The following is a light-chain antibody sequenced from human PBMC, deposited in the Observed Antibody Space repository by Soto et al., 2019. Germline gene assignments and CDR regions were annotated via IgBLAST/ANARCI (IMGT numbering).Light chain of an antibody. CDR1: SSDVGGYKY. Sequence: ALTQPASVSGSPGQSITLSCTGTSSDVGGYKYVSWYHQYPGKAPKLMIYEVSNRPSGVSDRFSGSKSGNTASLTISGLQAEDEGDYYCYSYTSSSTVVFGGGTKLTVL. CDR3: YSYTSSSTVV. CDR2: EVS. J-gene: IGLJ2*01. V-gene: IGLV2-14*01.